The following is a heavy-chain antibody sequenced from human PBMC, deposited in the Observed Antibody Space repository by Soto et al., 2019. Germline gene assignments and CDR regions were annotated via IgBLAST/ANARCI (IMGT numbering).Heavy chain of an antibody. CDR1: GFSFSTYG. D-gene: IGHD1-1*01. CDR2: VSGGSGTT. V-gene: IGHV3-23*01. Sequence: EVQLLESGGGLVQPGGSLRLPCAVSGFSFSTYGVTWVRQAPGKGLEWVSGVSGGSGTTHYADSVKGRFTITGDTSKNTVYLQMNSLRVEDTAVYYCAKWNGYGDHWGQGTLVTVSS. CDR3: AKWNGYGDH. J-gene: IGHJ4*02.